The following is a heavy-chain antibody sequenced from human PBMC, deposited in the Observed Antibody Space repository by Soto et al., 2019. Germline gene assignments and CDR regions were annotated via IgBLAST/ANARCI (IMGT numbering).Heavy chain of an antibody. CDR2: ISSSGMFI. D-gene: IGHD5-12*01. V-gene: IGHV3-21*01. J-gene: IGHJ4*02. CDR3: AMSSGSGYVPDY. CDR1: GCTFSNYN. Sequence: PGRSLRLSCAASGCTFSNYNMSWIRQAPGKGLEWVSSISSSGMFIYYADSLKGRFTISRDNAKNSLYLQMNSLRAEDTAVYYCAMSSGSGYVPDYWGQGTLVTVSS.